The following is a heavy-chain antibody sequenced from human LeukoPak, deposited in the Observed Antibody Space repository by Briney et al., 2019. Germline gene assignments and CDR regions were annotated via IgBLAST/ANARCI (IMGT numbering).Heavy chain of an antibody. Sequence: PGGSLRLSCAASGFTFSSYEMIWVRQAPGKGLEWVSYISSSGSTIYYADSVKGRFTISRDNAKNSLYLQMNSLRAEDTAVYYCAAGTQLWLPPGYWGQGTLVTVSS. J-gene: IGHJ4*02. CDR3: AAGTQLWLPPGY. V-gene: IGHV3-48*03. CDR2: ISSSGSTI. CDR1: GFTFSSYE. D-gene: IGHD5-18*01.